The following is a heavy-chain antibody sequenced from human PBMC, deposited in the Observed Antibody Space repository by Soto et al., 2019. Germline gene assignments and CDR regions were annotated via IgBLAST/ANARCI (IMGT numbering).Heavy chain of an antibody. V-gene: IGHV1-18*04. CDR1: GYTFTSYG. CDR2: ISAYNGNT. J-gene: IGHJ4*02. Sequence: GASVKVSCKASGYTFTSYGISWVRQAPGQGLEWMGWISAYNGNTNYAQKLQGRVTMTTDTSTSTAYMELRSLRSDDTAVYYCARSQDSSGYPDFDYWGQGTLVTVSS. D-gene: IGHD3-22*01. CDR3: ARSQDSSGYPDFDY.